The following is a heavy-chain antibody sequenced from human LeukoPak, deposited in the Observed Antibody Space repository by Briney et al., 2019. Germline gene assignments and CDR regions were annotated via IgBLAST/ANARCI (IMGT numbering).Heavy chain of an antibody. D-gene: IGHD2-2*01. Sequence: PGGSLRLSCAASGFTFSSYWMSWVRQAPRKGLEWVANIKQDGSEKYYVDSVKGRFTISRDNAKNSLYLQMNSLRAEDTAVYYCARVSSGSTSWEYYYYYMDVWGKGTTVTVSS. V-gene: IGHV3-7*01. CDR1: GFTFSSYW. J-gene: IGHJ6*03. CDR3: ARVSSGSTSWEYYYYYMDV. CDR2: IKQDGSEK.